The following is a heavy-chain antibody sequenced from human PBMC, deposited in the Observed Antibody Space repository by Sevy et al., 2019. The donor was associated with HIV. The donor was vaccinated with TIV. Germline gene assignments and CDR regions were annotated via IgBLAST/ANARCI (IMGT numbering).Heavy chain of an antibody. D-gene: IGHD3-3*01. J-gene: IGHJ5*02. CDR3: ARDRARGEVALDL. V-gene: IGHV3-48*02. Sequence: GGSLRLSCAASGFRFRDYRMNWVRQAPGKGLEWVSYITSSSNTINYADSVKGRFTISRDNGRNSLYLQINSLRHEDTAVYYCARDRARGEVALDLWGQGTLVTVSS. CDR1: GFRFRDYR. CDR2: ITSSSNTI.